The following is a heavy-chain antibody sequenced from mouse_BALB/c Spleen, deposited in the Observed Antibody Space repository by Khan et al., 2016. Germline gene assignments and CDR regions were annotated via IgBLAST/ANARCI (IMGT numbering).Heavy chain of an antibody. V-gene: IGHV9-3*02. J-gene: IGHJ3*01. CDR2: INTNTGEP. Sequence: QIQLVQSGPELKKPGETVKISCKASGYTFTNYGMNWVKQAPGKGLKWMGWINTNTGEPTYAEEFKGRFAFSLETSASTAYLQIYNLKNEDTATYFCAEDYYGSDWFAYWGQGTLVTVSA. CDR1: GYTFTNYG. D-gene: IGHD1-1*01. CDR3: AEDYYGSDWFAY.